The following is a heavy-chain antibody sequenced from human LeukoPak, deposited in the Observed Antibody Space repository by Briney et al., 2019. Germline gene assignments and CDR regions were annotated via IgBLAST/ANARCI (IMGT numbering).Heavy chain of an antibody. J-gene: IGHJ4*02. Sequence: GGSLRLSCAASGFTFSSYWVHWVRQAPGKGLVWVSRISSDGSSTSYADSVKGRSTISRDNAKNTLHLQMNTLREEDTAMYYCARGDPYSASDYWGQGTLVTVSS. V-gene: IGHV3-74*01. CDR2: ISSDGSST. CDR3: ARGDPYSASDY. D-gene: IGHD1-26*01. CDR1: GFTFSSYW.